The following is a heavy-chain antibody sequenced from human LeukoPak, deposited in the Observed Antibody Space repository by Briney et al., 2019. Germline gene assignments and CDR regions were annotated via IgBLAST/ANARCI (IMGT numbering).Heavy chain of an antibody. D-gene: IGHD3-22*01. CDR1: GFTFSHAW. CDR2: IKSKTDGETI. J-gene: IGHJ4*02. V-gene: IGHV3-15*01. CDR3: TIVGPLTYYYESSGYYIPNN. Sequence: GGSLRLSCAASGFTFSHAWINWVRQAPGKGLEWVGRIKSKTDGETIDYAAPVKGRVTISRDDSKNTVYLQMNSLKIEDTAVYYCTIVGPLTYYYESSGYYIPNNWGQGTLVTVSS.